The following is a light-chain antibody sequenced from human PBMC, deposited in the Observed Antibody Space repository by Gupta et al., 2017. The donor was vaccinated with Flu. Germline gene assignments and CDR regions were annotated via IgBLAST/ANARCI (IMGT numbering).Light chain of an antibody. CDR1: HTVAKNF. J-gene: IGKJ4*01. CDR3: QQCATAPLT. V-gene: IGKV3-20*01. CDR2: DAS. Sequence: EIVLTQSPGTLSLSPGERATLSCRASHTVAKNFLAWFQKKPGQAPRLLIYDASYRATGIPDRFSGSGSGTDFTLTISRLEPEDFAVYYCQQCATAPLTFGGGTKVEI.